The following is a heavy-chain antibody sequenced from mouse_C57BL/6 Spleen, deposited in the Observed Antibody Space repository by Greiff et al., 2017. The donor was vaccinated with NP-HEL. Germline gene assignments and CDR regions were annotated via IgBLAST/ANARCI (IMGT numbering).Heavy chain of an antibody. D-gene: IGHD1-1*01. CDR1: GYTFTDYY. CDR2: INPNNGGT. V-gene: IGHV1-26*01. CDR3: ARSAITTVVAHPFDY. J-gene: IGHJ2*01. Sequence: EVQLQQSGPELVKPGASVKISCKASGYTFTDYYMNWVKQSHGKSLEWIGDINPNNGGTSYNQKFKGKATLTVDKSSSTAYMELRSLTSEDSAVYYCARSAITTVVAHPFDYWGQGTTLTVSS.